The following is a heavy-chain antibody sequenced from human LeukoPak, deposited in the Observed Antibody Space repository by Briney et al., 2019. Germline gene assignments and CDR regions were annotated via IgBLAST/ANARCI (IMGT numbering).Heavy chain of an antibody. CDR1: GGSLSSGGYS. CDR2: IYHSGST. V-gene: IGHV4-30-2*01. Sequence: SETLPLTCAVSGGSLSSGGYSWSWIRQPPGKGLEWIGYIYHSGSTYYNPSLKSRVTISVDRSKNQFSLKLSSVTAADTAVYYCASTAYYYDSSGYSYYYYYGMDVWGQGTTVTVSS. J-gene: IGHJ6*02. D-gene: IGHD3-22*01. CDR3: ASTAYYYDSSGYSYYYYYGMDV.